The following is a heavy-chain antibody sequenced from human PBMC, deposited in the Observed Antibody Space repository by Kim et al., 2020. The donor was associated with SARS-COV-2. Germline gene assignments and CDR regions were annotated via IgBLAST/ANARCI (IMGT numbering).Heavy chain of an antibody. CDR3: ASGQPLDY. D-gene: IGHD2-2*01. V-gene: IGHV4-31*02. CDR2: YSGNT. J-gene: IGHJ4*02. Sequence: YSGNTPYSPSLRSRVSISLQTAENQFSLELTSVTAADTAVYYCASGQPLDYWGQGILVTVSS.